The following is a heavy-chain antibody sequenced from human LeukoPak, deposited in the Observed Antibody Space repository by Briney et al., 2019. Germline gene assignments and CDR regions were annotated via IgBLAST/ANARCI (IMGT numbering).Heavy chain of an antibody. CDR3: ARALVAGNWFDP. D-gene: IGHD6-19*01. Sequence: ASVKVSCKASGYTFTGYYMHWVRQAPGQGLEWMGRINPNSGGTNYAQKFQGRVTMTRDTSISTAYMELSRLRSDDTAVYYCARALVAGNWFDPWGRGTLVTVSS. CDR1: GYTFTGYY. CDR2: INPNSGGT. V-gene: IGHV1-2*06. J-gene: IGHJ5*02.